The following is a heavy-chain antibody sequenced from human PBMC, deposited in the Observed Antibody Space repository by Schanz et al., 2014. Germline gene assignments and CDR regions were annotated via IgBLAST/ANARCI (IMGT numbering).Heavy chain of an antibody. V-gene: IGHV3-74*01. CDR1: GFTFSNYW. CDR2: INGDGSRT. J-gene: IGHJ4*02. CDR3: AKDPRGDKNDRAYYFDY. Sequence: EVQLVESGGGLVQPGGSLRLSCAASGFTFSNYWMHWVRQAPGKGLVWVSRINGDGSRTAYADSVKGRFTISRDNAKNTLYLQMSSLRVEDTAVYYCAKDPRGDKNDRAYYFDYWGQGTLVSVSS. D-gene: IGHD3-10*01.